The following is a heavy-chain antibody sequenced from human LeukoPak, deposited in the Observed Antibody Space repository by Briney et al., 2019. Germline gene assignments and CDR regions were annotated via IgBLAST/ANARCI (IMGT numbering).Heavy chain of an antibody. CDR2: IYYSGST. CDR3: ARHASFHYDSSGYYFDY. V-gene: IGHV4-39*01. J-gene: IGHJ4*02. Sequence: SETLSLTCTVSGGSISSSSYYWGWIRQPPGKGLEWIGSIYYSGSTYYNPSLKSRVTISIDTSKNQFSLKLSSVTAADTAVYYCARHASFHYDSSGYYFDYWGQGTLVTVSS. D-gene: IGHD3-22*01. CDR1: GGSISSSSYY.